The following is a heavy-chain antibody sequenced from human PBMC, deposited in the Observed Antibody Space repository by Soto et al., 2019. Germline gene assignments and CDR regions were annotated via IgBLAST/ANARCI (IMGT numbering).Heavy chain of an antibody. CDR2: VYYSGST. D-gene: IGHD6-13*01. CDR3: ARHLLSSSRSGVWFDP. V-gene: IGHV4-39*01. Sequence: SETLSLTCTVSAGSISSSTNYWGWIRQPPGKGLEWIGSVYYSGSTYYNTSLKSRVTISVDTSKNQVSLKLSSVTAADTAVYYCARHLLSSSRSGVWFDPWGQGTLVTVSS. J-gene: IGHJ5*02. CDR1: AGSISSSTNY.